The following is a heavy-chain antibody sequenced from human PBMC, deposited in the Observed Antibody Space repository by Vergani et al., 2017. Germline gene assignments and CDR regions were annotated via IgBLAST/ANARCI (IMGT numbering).Heavy chain of an antibody. CDR1: GFTFDTYT. D-gene: IGHD3-22*01. V-gene: IGHV3-23*01. CDR3: TNAWGIYYLRGRYFQY. J-gene: IGHJ1*01. CDR2: ISSGGGDI. Sequence: EVQLLESGGGLVQPGGSRRLSCAGAGFTFDTYTMAYVRQSPGKGLEWVATISSGGGDIFYADSVKGRFTISRDNSKNTLFLQMNSLKDEDTAVYYCTNAWGIYYLRGRYFQYWGRGTLVSVSS.